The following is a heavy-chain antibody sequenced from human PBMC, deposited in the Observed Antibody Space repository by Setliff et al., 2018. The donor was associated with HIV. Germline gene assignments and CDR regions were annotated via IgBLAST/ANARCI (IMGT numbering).Heavy chain of an antibody. J-gene: IGHJ6*03. CDR2: ISSSSSTI. V-gene: IGHV3-48*01. D-gene: IGHD6-19*01. CDR3: ARDSGGWYPTGDYYYYYMDV. Sequence: GESLTISCAASGFTFSSYSMNWVRQAPGKGLEWVSYISSSSSTIYYADSVKGRFTISRDNAKNSLYLQMNSLRAEDTAVYYCARDSGGWYPTGDYYYYYMDVWGKGTTVTVSS. CDR1: GFTFSSYS.